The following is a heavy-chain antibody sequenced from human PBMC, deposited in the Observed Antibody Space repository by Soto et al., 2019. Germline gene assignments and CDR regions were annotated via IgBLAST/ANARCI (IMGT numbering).Heavy chain of an antibody. CDR3: ARLDSSGYAGAEGSDY. Sequence: VASVKVSCKASGYTFTGYYMHWVRQAPGQGLEWMGWINPNSGGTNYAQKFQGRVTMTRDTSISTAYMELSRLRSDDTAVYYCARLDSSGYAGAEGSDYWGQGTLVTVSS. V-gene: IGHV1-2*02. CDR2: INPNSGGT. D-gene: IGHD3-22*01. J-gene: IGHJ4*02. CDR1: GYTFTGYY.